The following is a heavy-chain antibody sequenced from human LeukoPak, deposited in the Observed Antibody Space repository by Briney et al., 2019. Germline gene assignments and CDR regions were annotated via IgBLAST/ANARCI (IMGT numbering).Heavy chain of an antibody. J-gene: IGHJ4*02. V-gene: IGHV3-48*03. CDR2: ISSSGSTI. CDR1: GFTFSSYE. D-gene: IGHD6-13*01. CDR3: ARVQAAAESLLGLDY. Sequence: PGGSLRLSCAASGFTFSSYEMNWVRQAPGKGQEWVSYISSSGSTIYYADSVKGRFTISRDNAKNSLYLQMNSLRAEDTAVYYCARVQAAAESLLGLDYWGQGTLVTVSS.